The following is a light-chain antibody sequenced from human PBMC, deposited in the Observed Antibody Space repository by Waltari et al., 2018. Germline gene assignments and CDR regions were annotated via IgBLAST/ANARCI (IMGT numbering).Light chain of an antibody. CDR3: GTWDSSLSGAV. J-gene: IGLJ7*01. Sequence: QSVLTQPPSVSAAPGQRVTISCSGGSSNIGNNYVSWYRQFPGTAPKLLIYEETGRPSGIPCRFSGSKSGTSATLDITGLQAGDEADYYCGTWDSSLSGAVFGGGTHLTVL. V-gene: IGLV1-51*02. CDR1: SSNIGNNY. CDR2: EET.